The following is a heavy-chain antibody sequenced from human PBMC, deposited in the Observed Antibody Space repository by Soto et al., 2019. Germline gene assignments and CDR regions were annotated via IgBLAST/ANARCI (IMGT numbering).Heavy chain of an antibody. J-gene: IGHJ6*02. CDR1: GYTFTSYY. D-gene: IGHD6-19*01. CDR3: AREIPMGIAVAGRRGDYYYGMDV. Sequence: ASVKVSCKASGYTFTSYYMHWVRQAPGQGLEWMGIINPSGGSTNYAQKLQGRVTMTTDTSTSTAYMELRSLRSDDTAVYYCAREIPMGIAVAGRRGDYYYGMDVWGQGTTVTV. V-gene: IGHV1-46*01. CDR2: INPSGGST.